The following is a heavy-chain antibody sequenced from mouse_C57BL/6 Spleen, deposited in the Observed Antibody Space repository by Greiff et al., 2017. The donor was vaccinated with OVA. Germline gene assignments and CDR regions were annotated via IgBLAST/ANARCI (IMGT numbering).Heavy chain of an antibody. CDR3: ARPYGSTGYFDY. J-gene: IGHJ2*01. D-gene: IGHD2-2*01. Sequence: QVQLQQPGAELVRPGSSVKLSCKASGYTFTSYWMDWVKQRPGQGLEWIGNIYPSDSETHYNQKFKDKATLTVDKSSSTAYMQLSSLTSEDSAVYYCARPYGSTGYFDYWGQGTTLTVSS. V-gene: IGHV1-61*01. CDR2: IYPSDSET. CDR1: GYTFTSYW.